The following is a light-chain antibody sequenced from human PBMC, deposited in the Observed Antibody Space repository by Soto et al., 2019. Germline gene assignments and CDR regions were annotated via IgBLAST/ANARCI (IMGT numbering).Light chain of an antibody. Sequence: EIVLTQSPDTLSLSPGQRATLSCRASQSVRSDYFAWYQQKPGQAPRLLIYGASTRATGIPGRFRGSGSGTEFTLTITSLQSEDFAVYFCQQYNNLPPDTFGQGTKVDIK. J-gene: IGKJ2*01. CDR2: GAS. V-gene: IGKV3-15*01. CDR1: QSVRSD. CDR3: QQYNNLPPDT.